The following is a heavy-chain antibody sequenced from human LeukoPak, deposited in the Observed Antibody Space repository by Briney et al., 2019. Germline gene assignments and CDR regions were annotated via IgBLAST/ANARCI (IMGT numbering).Heavy chain of an antibody. D-gene: IGHD3-22*01. CDR3: ARDNDSSGYCGY. CDR1: GYTFTGYY. V-gene: IGHV1-2*04. Sequence: ASVKVSCKASGYTFTGYYMHWVRQAPGQGLEWMGWINPNSGGTNYAQKFQGWVTMTRDTSISTAYMELSSLRSEDTAVYYCARDNDSSGYCGYWGQGTLVTVSS. J-gene: IGHJ4*02. CDR2: INPNSGGT.